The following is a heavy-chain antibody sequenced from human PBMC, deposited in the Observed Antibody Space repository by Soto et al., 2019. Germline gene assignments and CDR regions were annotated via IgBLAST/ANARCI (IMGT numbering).Heavy chain of an antibody. CDR2: VTHSRRT. Sequence: PSERLSLTCALYGGSFSSHSWPWIRQPQGKGLGWIGEVTHSRRTKSNPSLWSRFTVSVDTGRFQFSMKLSSLSAADTAVYYCARGISMIVGDQRDRPHNYCLDSRGRGTLVTVSS. V-gene: IGHV4-34*01. D-gene: IGHD3-22*01. CDR3: ARGISMIVGDQRDRPHNYCLDS. CDR1: GGSFSSHS. J-gene: IGHJ4*02.